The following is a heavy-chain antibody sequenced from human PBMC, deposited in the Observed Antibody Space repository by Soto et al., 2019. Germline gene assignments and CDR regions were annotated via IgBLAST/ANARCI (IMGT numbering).Heavy chain of an antibody. CDR3: ARDRGRAAPWPMDV. CDR2: ISSSSSYI. V-gene: IGHV3-21*01. Sequence: PGGSLRLSCAASGFTFSSYSMNWVRQAPGKGLEWVSSISSSSSYIYYADSVKGRFTISRDNAKNSLYLQMNSLRAEDTAVYYCARDRGRAAPWPMDVWGQGTTVTVSS. CDR1: GFTFSSYS. J-gene: IGHJ6*02. D-gene: IGHD2-15*01.